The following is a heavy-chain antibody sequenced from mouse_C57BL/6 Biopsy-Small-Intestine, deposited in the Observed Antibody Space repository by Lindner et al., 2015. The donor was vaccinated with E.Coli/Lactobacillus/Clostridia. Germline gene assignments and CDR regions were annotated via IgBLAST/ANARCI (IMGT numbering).Heavy chain of an antibody. CDR2: IHPNNGDI. D-gene: IGHD3-3*01. CDR1: GYPFTDYY. CDR3: ARWGWEFDY. V-gene: IGHV1-26*01. J-gene: IGHJ2*01. Sequence: VQLQESGPELVKPGASVKISCKASGYPFTDYYMNWVKQSHGKSLEWIGEIHPNNGDIRYNQNFKGKATLTVDKSSSTAYMEVHSQTSEDSAVYYCARWGWEFDYWGQGTTLTVSS.